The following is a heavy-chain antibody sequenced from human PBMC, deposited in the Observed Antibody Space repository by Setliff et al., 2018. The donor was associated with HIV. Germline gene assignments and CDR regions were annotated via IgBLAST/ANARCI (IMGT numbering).Heavy chain of an antibody. Sequence: LSLTCTVSGGSISSASYFWGWIRQSPGRGLEWIGSVFYSGSTYYNPSLRSRITISVDMSKNQFSLKLNSVTAADTAIYYCARHRSYGDYDPNWFDPWGRGTLVTSPQ. J-gene: IGHJ5*02. V-gene: IGHV4-39*01. D-gene: IGHD4-17*01. CDR1: GGSISSASYF. CDR2: VFYSGST. CDR3: ARHRSYGDYDPNWFDP.